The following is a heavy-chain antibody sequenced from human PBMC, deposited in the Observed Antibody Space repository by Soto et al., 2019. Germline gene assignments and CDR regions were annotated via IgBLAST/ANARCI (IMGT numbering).Heavy chain of an antibody. D-gene: IGHD3-3*01. CDR2: IYYSGST. CDR1: GGSISSYY. V-gene: IGHV4-59*01. Sequence: SETLSLTCTVSGGSISSYYWSWIRQPPGKGLEWIGYIYYSGSTNYNPSLKSRVTISVDTSKNQFSLKLSSVTAADTAVYYCARGPPYYDFWSGYSHYGMDVWGQGTTVTVSS. CDR3: ARGPPYYDFWSGYSHYGMDV. J-gene: IGHJ6*02.